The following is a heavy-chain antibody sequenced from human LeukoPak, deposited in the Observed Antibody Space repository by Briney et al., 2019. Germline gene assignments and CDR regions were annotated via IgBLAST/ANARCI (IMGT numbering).Heavy chain of an antibody. J-gene: IGHJ4*02. CDR1: GLTFSNYV. CDR3: ARGSSSGLKSYYFDY. Sequence: PGGSLRLSCAASGLTFSNYVINWVRQAPGKGLEWVSSISSGSTYIYYADLVKGRFTISRDNANSSLYLQMSSLRDEDTAVYYCARGSSSGLKSYYFDYWGQGTLVTVSS. V-gene: IGHV3-21*01. CDR2: ISSGSTYI. D-gene: IGHD6-13*01.